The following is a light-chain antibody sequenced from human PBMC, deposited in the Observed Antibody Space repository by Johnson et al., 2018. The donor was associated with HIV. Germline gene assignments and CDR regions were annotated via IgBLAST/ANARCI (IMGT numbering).Light chain of an antibody. CDR3: GTWDSSLSAGGYV. V-gene: IGLV1-51*02. Sequence: QSVLTQPPSVSAAPGQRVTISCSGSSFNIGINFVSWYQQVPGTAPKLLICESNKRPSGIPNRFSGSKSGTSATLGITGLQTGDESDYYCGTWDSSLSAGGYVFGTGTKVTVL. CDR2: ESN. CDR1: SFNIGINF. J-gene: IGLJ1*01.